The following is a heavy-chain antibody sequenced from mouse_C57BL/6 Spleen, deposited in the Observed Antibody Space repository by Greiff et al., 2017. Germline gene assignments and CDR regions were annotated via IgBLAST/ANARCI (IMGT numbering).Heavy chain of an antibody. Sequence: EVKLMESGGDLVKPGGSLKLSCAASGFTFSSYGMSWVRQTPDKRLEWVATISSGGSYTYYPDSVKGRFTISRDNAKNTLYLQMSSLKSEDTAMYYCARHGDKLTGRFAYWGQGTLGTVSA. J-gene: IGHJ3*01. D-gene: IGHD4-1*01. CDR2: ISSGGSYT. V-gene: IGHV5-6*01. CDR1: GFTFSSYG. CDR3: ARHGDKLTGRFAY.